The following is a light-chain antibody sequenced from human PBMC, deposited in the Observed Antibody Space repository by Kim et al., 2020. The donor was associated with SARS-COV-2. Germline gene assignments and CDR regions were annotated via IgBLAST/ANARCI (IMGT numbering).Light chain of an antibody. J-gene: IGKJ2*01. CDR2: GAS. V-gene: IGKV3-20*01. CDR1: QSVSSSY. CDR3: QQSGT. Sequence: GTRSLSPGERATRSCRASQSVSSSYLAWYQQKPGQAPRLLIYGASSRATGIPDRFSGSGSGTDFTLTISRLEPEDFAVYYCQQSGTFGQGTKLEI.